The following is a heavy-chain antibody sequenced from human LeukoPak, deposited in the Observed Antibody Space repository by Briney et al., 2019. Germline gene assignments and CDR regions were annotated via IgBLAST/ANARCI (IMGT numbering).Heavy chain of an antibody. CDR2: INHSGST. Sequence: SETLSLTCAVYGGSFSGYYLSWIRQPPGKGLEWMGEINHSGSTNYNPSLKSRVTISVDTSKKQFSLKLSSVTAADTDVYYCARAQSFWSGYRGYYKDDWGQGTTVTVSS. CDR3: ARAQSFWSGYRGYYKDD. V-gene: IGHV4-34*01. D-gene: IGHD3-3*01. CDR1: GGSFSGYY. J-gene: IGHJ6*03.